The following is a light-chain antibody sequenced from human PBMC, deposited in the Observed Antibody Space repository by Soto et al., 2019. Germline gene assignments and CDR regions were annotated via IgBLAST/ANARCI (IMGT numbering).Light chain of an antibody. CDR2: SNN. Sequence: QSVLTQPPSASGTPGQRVTISCSGSSSNIGSNTVNWYQQLPGTAPKLLIYSNNQRPSGVPDRFSGSKSGTSASLAISGLQSEDEAEYYCAAWGGSLNGWVFGGGTKVTAL. CDR3: AAWGGSLNGWV. V-gene: IGLV1-44*01. J-gene: IGLJ3*02. CDR1: SSNIGSNT.